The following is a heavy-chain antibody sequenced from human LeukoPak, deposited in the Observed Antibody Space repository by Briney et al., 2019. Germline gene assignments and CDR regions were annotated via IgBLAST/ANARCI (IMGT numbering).Heavy chain of an antibody. CDR1: VVTFSGYS. Sequence: GGALRLSCAPSVVTFSGYSMNWVREAPGKGREWGSSISSSSSYIYYADSVKGGFTISRDNATNSPYLQMNSLRAEDTAVYYCARLTTVTKASTNDYWGQGTLVTVSS. D-gene: IGHD4-17*01. J-gene: IGHJ4*02. V-gene: IGHV3-21*01. CDR2: ISSSSSYI. CDR3: ARLTTVTKASTNDY.